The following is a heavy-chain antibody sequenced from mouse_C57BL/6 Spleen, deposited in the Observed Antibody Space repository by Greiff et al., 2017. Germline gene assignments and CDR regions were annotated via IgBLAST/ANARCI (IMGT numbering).Heavy chain of an antibody. CDR3: ARVPLFITTVYAMDY. J-gene: IGHJ4*01. CDR1: GYSITSGYY. D-gene: IGHD1-1*01. CDR2: ISYDGSN. Sequence: EVQVVESGPGLVKPSQSLSLTCSVTGYSITSGYYWNWIRQFPGNKLEWMGYISYDGSNNYNPSLKNRISITRDTSKNQFFLKLNSVTTEDTATYYCARVPLFITTVYAMDYWGQGTSVTVSS. V-gene: IGHV3-6*01.